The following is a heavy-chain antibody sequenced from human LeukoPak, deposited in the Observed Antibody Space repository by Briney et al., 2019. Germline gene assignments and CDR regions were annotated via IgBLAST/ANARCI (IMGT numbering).Heavy chain of an antibody. D-gene: IGHD2-8*01. V-gene: IGHV4-59*01. CDR2: IYYSGST. CDR3: ARDDGLSPFDY. J-gene: IGHJ4*02. CDR1: GGSISSYY. Sequence: SETLSLTCTVSGGSISSYYWSWIRQPPGKGLEWVGYIYYSGSTNYNPSLKSRVTISVDTSKNQFSLKLSSVTAADTAVYYCARDDGLSPFDYWGQGTLVTVSS.